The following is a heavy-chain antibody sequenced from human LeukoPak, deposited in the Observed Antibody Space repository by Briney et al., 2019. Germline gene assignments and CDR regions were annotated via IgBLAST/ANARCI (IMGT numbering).Heavy chain of an antibody. CDR3: AKVRGSSWYYSD. V-gene: IGHV3-23*01. J-gene: IGHJ4*02. CDR2: ISGSGGST. D-gene: IGHD6-13*01. CDR1: GFTFSSYA. Sequence: GESLRLSCAASGFTFSSYAMSWVRQAPGKGLEWVSAISGSGGSTYYADSVKGRFTISRDNSKNTLYLQMNSLRAEDTAVYYCAKVRGSSWYYSDWGQGTLVTVSS.